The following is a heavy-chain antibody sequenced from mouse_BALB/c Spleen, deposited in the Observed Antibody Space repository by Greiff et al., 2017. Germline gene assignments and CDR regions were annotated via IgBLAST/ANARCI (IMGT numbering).Heavy chain of an antibody. V-gene: IGHV1-80*01. Sequence: VQLQQSGAELVRPGSSVKISCKASGYAFSSYWMNWVKQRPGQGLEWIGQIYPGDGDTNYNGKFKGKATLTADKSSSTAYMQLSSLTSEDSAVYFCAREGDYCGSSWFAYWGQGTLVTVSA. CDR1: GYAFSSYW. J-gene: IGHJ3*01. CDR3: AREGDYCGSSWFAY. CDR2: IYPGDGDT. D-gene: IGHD1-1*01.